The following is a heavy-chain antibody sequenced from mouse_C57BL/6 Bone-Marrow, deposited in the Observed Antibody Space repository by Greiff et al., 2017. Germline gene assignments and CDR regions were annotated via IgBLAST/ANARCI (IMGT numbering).Heavy chain of an antibody. CDR2: IDPENGDT. CDR3: TTKGFPFAY. Sequence: EVQVVESGAELVRPGASVKLSCTASGFNIKDDYMHWVKQRPEQGLEWIGWIDPENGDTEYASKFQGKATITADTSSNTAYLQLSSLTSEDTAVYYCTTKGFPFAYWGQGTLVTVSA. D-gene: IGHD3-3*01. V-gene: IGHV14-4*01. CDR1: GFNIKDDY. J-gene: IGHJ3*01.